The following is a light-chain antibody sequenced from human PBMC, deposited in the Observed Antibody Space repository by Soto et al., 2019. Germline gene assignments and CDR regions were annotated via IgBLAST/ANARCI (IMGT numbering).Light chain of an antibody. V-gene: IGKV3-20*01. CDR2: GAS. CDR1: QSVSSSY. CDR3: QQYGSSPLCT. J-gene: IGKJ3*01. Sequence: EIVLTQSPGTLSLSPGERATLSCRASQSVSSSYLDWYQQKPGQAPRLLIYGASRRATGIPDRFSGSGSGTDFTLTISRLEPDDFSVYYCQQYGSSPLCTFGPGTKVDIK.